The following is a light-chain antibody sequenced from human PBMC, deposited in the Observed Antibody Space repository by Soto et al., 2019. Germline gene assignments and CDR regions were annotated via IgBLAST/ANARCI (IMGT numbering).Light chain of an antibody. CDR3: QQYGRSQT. V-gene: IGKV3-20*01. Sequence: EIVLTQSPGTLSLSPGERAALSCRASQSVSSYSLAWYQQNPGQAPRLLIYGASNRATGIPDRFSGSVSGTDFTLTISRLEPEDFAVYYCQQYGRSQTFGQGTKVDIK. CDR2: GAS. J-gene: IGKJ1*01. CDR1: QSVSSYS.